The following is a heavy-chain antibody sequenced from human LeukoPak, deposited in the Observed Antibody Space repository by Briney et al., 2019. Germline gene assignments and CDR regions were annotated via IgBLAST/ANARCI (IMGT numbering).Heavy chain of an antibody. J-gene: IGHJ4*02. CDR3: ARGASSGYVDY. CDR1: GFTFSDYY. CDR2: ISGSGSTI. Sequence: GGSLRLFCAASGFTFSDYYLSWIRQAPGKGLEWGSYISGSGSTIYYVDSVKGRFTISRDNAKNSLYLQVNSLRAEDTAVYYCARGASSGYVDYWGQGTLVAVSS. V-gene: IGHV3-11*01. D-gene: IGHD3-22*01.